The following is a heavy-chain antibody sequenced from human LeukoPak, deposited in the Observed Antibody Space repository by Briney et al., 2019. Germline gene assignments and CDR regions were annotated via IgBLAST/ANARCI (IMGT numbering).Heavy chain of an antibody. D-gene: IGHD2-15*01. J-gene: IGHJ4*02. CDR1: GGTFSSNA. CDR3: ARVMVAATHPDY. CDR2: IIPIFGTA. V-gene: IGHV1-69*01. Sequence: ASVKVSCKXSGGTFSSNAISWVRQAPGQGLEWMGGIIPIFGTANYSQKFQGRVTITADESTSTAYMELSSLRSEDTAVYYCARVMVAATHPDYWGQGTLVTVSS.